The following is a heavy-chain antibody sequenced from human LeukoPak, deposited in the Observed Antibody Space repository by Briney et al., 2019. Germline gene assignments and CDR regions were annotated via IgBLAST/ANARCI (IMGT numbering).Heavy chain of an antibody. CDR3: RDQYCASSSCPGAFDP. CDR2: IKSKTDGGTT. J-gene: IGHJ3*01. Sequence: GGSLRLSCAASGFNFYYDWMSWVRQAPGKGLEWVGRIKSKTDGGTTEYAAPVKGRFTISRDDSRNTLYLQVSSLKTEDTAVYYVRDQYCASSSCPGAFDPWGQGTVVTVSS. CDR1: GFNFYYDW. V-gene: IGHV3-15*01. D-gene: IGHD2-2*01.